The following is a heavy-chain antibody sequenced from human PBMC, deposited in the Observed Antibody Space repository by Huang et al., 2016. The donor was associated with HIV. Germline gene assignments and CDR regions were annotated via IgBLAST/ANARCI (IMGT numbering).Heavy chain of an antibody. CDR2: AYYVKNT. D-gene: IGHD1-1*01. CDR1: GASLSSSPYH. V-gene: IGHV4-39*01. J-gene: IGHJ4*02. Sequence: QVQLRESGPGLVEPSETLSLTCTVSGASLSSSPYHWGWIRQPPGKGLEGLGTAYYVKNTAYNPSLEGRVTISVDASKNQFSLRLPSVTAADTAVYYCARTGTRDQIIDFWGQGTLVTVSS. CDR3: ARTGTRDQIIDF.